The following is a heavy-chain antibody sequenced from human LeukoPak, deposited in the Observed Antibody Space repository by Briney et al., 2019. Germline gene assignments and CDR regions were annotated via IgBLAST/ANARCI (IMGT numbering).Heavy chain of an antibody. D-gene: IGHD3-22*01. V-gene: IGHV3-30*02. CDR3: AKERYYDSSGYNWFDP. J-gene: IGHJ5*02. CDR1: GFTFSSYG. Sequence: PGGSLRLSCAASGFTFSSYGMHWVRQAPGKGLEGVAFIRYDGSNKYYADSVKGRFTISRDNSKNTLYLQMNSLRAEDTAVYYCAKERYYDSSGYNWFDPWGQGTLVTVSS. CDR2: IRYDGSNK.